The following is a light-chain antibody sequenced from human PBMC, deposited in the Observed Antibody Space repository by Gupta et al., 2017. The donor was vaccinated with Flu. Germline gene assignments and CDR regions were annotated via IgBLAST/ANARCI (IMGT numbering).Light chain of an antibody. V-gene: IGKV4-1*01. Sequence: VSLGERATINCKSSQSVLYSSNNKNYLAWYQQKPGQPPKLLIYWASTRESGVPDRFSGSGSGTDFTLTISSLQAEDVAVYYCQQYYSTPLFGQGTKLGIK. CDR3: QQYYSTPL. CDR2: WAS. CDR1: QSVLYSSNNKNY. J-gene: IGKJ2*01.